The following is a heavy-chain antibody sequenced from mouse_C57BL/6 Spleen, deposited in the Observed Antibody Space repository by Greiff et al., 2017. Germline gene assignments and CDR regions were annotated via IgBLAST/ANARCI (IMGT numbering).Heavy chain of an antibody. V-gene: IGHV1-59*01. CDR1: GYTFTSYW. CDR2: FDPSDSYT. D-gene: IGHD1-1*01. Sequence: QVQLQQPGAELVRPGTSVKLSCKASGYTFTSYWMHWVKQRPGQGLEWIGVFDPSDSYTNYNQKFKGKATLTVDTSSSTAYVQLSSLTSEDSAVYYCARHGSSYDYFDYWGQGTTLTVSS. J-gene: IGHJ2*01. CDR3: ARHGSSYDYFDY.